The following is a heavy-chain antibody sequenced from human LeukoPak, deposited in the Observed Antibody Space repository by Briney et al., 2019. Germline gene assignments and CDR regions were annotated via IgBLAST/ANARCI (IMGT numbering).Heavy chain of an antibody. Sequence: SETLSLACTVSGGSISSYYWSWIRQPPGKGLEWIGHIFYSGGTKYSPSLKSRVTISLDTSKNQFSLKLSSVTAADTAVYYCARRRDDFWSGYYTREWFDPWGQGTLVTVSS. CDR1: GGSISSYY. CDR2: IFYSGGT. J-gene: IGHJ5*02. D-gene: IGHD3-3*01. CDR3: ARRRDDFWSGYYTREWFDP. V-gene: IGHV4-59*08.